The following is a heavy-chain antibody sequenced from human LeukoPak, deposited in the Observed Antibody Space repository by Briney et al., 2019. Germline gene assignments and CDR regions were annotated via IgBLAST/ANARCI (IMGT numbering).Heavy chain of an antibody. D-gene: IGHD3-22*01. CDR2: ISDNEGI. V-gene: IGHV4-34*01. CDR3: ARGLDRSKTGY. Sequence: PSETLSPTCPVYRQSFSGGYWSWISQPPRKGMDWIGAISDNEGIKDSPFLKSRVTISVDTFKNQFSLKMTSMTAADTAVYYWARGLDRSKTGYWGQGSLVTVSS. J-gene: IGHJ4*02. CDR1: RQSFSGGY.